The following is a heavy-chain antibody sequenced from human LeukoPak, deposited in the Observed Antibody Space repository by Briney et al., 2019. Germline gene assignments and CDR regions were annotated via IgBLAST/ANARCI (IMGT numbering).Heavy chain of an antibody. Sequence: SETLSLTCAVYGGSFSGYYWSWIRQPPGKGLEWIGEINHSGSTNYNPSLKSRVTISVDTSKNQFSLKLSSVTAADTDVYYCARATGKYYYYYYMDVWGKGTTVTVSS. CDR1: GGSFSGYY. J-gene: IGHJ6*03. CDR2: INHSGST. V-gene: IGHV4-34*01. CDR3: ARATGKYYYYYYMDV. D-gene: IGHD4-11*01.